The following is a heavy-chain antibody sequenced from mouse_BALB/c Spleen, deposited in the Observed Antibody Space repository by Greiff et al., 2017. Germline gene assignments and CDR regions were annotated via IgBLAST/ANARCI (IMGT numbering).Heavy chain of an antibody. CDR2: IYPRNSDT. CDR3: TRNYGNLYAMDY. V-gene: IGHV1-5*01. J-gene: IGHJ4*01. D-gene: IGHD2-1*01. Sequence: EVQLQQSGTVLARPGASVKMSCKASGYSFTSYWMHWVKQRPGQGLEWIGAIYPRNSDTSYNQKFKGKAKLTAVTSASTAYMELSSLTNEDSAVYYCTRNYGNLYAMDYWGQGTSVTVSS. CDR1: GYSFTSYW.